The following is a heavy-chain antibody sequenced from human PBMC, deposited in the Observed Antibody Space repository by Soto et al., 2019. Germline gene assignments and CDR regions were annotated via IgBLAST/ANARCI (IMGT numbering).Heavy chain of an antibody. CDR1: GGSISSSSYY. Sequence: QLQLQESGPGLVKPSETLSLTCTVSGGSISSSSYYWGWIRQPPGKGLEWIGSIYYSGSTYYNPSLKSRVTISVYTSKNHFSLKLSSVTAADTAGYYCASPVTPAVATARNLPPGYFDFWGQGTLVTVSS. D-gene: IGHD6-25*01. V-gene: IGHV4-39*01. CDR3: ASPVTPAVATARNLPPGYFDF. J-gene: IGHJ4*02. CDR2: IYYSGST.